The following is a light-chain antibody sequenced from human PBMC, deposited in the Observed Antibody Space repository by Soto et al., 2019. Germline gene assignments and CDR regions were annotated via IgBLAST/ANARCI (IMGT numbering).Light chain of an antibody. CDR2: SAS. CDR1: QSVSSDY. V-gene: IGKV3-20*01. J-gene: IGKJ4*01. Sequence: EVVLTQSPGTLSLSPGDRATLSCRASQSVSSDYLAWYQQRPGQAPRLLIYSASSRATGFPDRFTGSGSGTDFTLTISRLEPEDFAVYYCQQYGSSPLTFGGVTKVEIK. CDR3: QQYGSSPLT.